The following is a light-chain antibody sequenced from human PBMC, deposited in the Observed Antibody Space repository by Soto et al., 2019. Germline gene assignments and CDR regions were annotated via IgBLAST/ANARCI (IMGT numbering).Light chain of an antibody. CDR3: QQRSNWPLT. V-gene: IGKV3-11*01. CDR1: QSVSSY. J-gene: IGKJ3*01. CDR2: DAS. Sequence: EIVLTQSPATLSLSPEERATLSCRASQSVSSYLAWYQQKPGHAPRLLIYDASNRATGIPAMFSGSGSGTDFTLTISSLEHEDFEVYYCQQRSNWPLTFGPGTKVDIK.